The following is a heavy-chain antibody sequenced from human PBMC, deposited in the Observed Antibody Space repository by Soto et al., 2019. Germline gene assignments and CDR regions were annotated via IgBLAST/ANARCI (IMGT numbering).Heavy chain of an antibody. J-gene: IGHJ4*02. CDR1: GFTFNTYW. CDR3: ARFTRGSSGDY. V-gene: IGHV3-7*01. D-gene: IGHD6-25*01. Sequence: GGSLRLSCVASGFTFNTYWMSWVRQAPGKGLEWVANIKEDGSDKYYVDSVKGRFTISRDNAKNLLYLQMNSLGAGDTTMYYCARFTRGSSGDYWGQGTLVTVSS. CDR2: IKEDGSDK.